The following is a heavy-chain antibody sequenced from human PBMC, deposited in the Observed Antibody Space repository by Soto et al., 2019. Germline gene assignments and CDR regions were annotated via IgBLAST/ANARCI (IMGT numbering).Heavy chain of an antibody. V-gene: IGHV3-30*18. CDR2: ISYDGSNK. D-gene: IGHD2-21*02. CDR1: GFTFSSYG. J-gene: IGHJ6*02. Sequence: GGSLRLSCAASGFTFSSYGMHWVRQAPGKGLEWVAVISYDGSNKYYADSVKGRFTISRDNSKNTLYLQMNSLRAEDTAVYYCAKDGDEGSYYYYYGMDVWGQGTTVTVYS. CDR3: AKDGDEGSYYYYYGMDV.